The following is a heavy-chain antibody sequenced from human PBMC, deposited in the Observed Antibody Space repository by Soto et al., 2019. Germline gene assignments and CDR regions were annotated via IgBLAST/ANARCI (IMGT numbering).Heavy chain of an antibody. Sequence: WGSLRLSCAASGFTLVGPVICCVRHPAWKWLEWVGRIRSRSNGYATAYAASVRGRFTISRDDSKNTAYLQMNSLKTEDTAVYYCSRPGYSNYDSDYWGQGTLVTVSS. V-gene: IGHV3-73*01. D-gene: IGHD5-12*01. CDR3: SRPGYSNYDSDY. CDR2: IRSRSNGYAT. J-gene: IGHJ4*02. CDR1: GFTLVGPV.